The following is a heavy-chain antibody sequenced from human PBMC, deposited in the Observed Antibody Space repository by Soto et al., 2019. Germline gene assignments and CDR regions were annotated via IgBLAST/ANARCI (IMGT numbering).Heavy chain of an antibody. J-gene: IGHJ5*02. CDR3: ARSITGTPPADGGS. Sequence: EVQLVESGGDLVQPGGSLRLSCAVSGFTFSDHYMDWVRQAPGKGLEWVGRIRNIANSYTTDYAASVKGSFTISRDDSKNSLYLQMNSLTTEDTAMYYCARSITGTPPADGGSWGQGTLVTVSS. D-gene: IGHD1-7*01. CDR2: IRNIANSYTT. V-gene: IGHV3-72*01. CDR1: GFTFSDHY.